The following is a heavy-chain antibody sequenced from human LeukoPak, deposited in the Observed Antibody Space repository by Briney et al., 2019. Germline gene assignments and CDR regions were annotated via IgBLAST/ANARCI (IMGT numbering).Heavy chain of an antibody. Sequence: SETLSLTCAVYGGSFSGYYWSWIRQPPGKGLEWIGEINHSGSTNYNPSLKSRVTISVDTSKNQFSLKPSSVTAADTAVYYCARGTAGDYYDSSGSKSYYFDYWGQGTLVTVSS. CDR2: INHSGST. CDR1: GGSFSGYY. V-gene: IGHV4-34*01. J-gene: IGHJ4*02. D-gene: IGHD3-22*01. CDR3: ARGTAGDYYDSSGSKSYYFDY.